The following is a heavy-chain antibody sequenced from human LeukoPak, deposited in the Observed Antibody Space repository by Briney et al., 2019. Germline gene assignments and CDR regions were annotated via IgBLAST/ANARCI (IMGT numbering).Heavy chain of an antibody. CDR2: INTDGSST. CDR1: GFTFSSYW. CDR3: ARAYSNYETFDY. Sequence: GGSLRLSCAASGFTFSSYWMHWVRQAPGKGLVWVSRINTDGSSTSYADSVKGRFTISRDSAKNTLYLQMNSLRAEDTAVYYCARAYSNYETFDYWGQGTLVTVSS. D-gene: IGHD4-11*01. J-gene: IGHJ4*02. V-gene: IGHV3-74*01.